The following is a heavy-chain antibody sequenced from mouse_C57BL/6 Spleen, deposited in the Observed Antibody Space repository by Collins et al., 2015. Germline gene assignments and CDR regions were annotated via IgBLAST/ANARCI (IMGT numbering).Heavy chain of an antibody. J-gene: IGHJ2*01. CDR3: ARGNGYYDYFDY. CDR1: IHFQYLX. D-gene: IGHD2-3*01. Sequence: EVQLVESGGGLVKPRRVPETLLCSLWIHFQYLXHVLGRQTPEKRLEWVATISDGGRYIYYPDNVKGRFTISRDNAKNNLYLQMSHLKSEDTAMYYCARGNGYYDYFDYWGQGSTLTVSS. CDR2: ISDGGRYI. V-gene: IGHV5-4*01.